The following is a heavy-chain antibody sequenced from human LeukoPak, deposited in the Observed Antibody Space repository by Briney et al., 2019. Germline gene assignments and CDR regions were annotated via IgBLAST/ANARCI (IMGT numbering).Heavy chain of an antibody. Sequence: PSETLSLTCTVSGGSISSYYWSWIRQPPGKGLEWIGYIYYSGSTNYNPSLKSRVTISVDTSKNQFSLKLSSVTAADTAVYYCARLPLEYFDLWGRGTLVTVSS. CDR3: ARLPLEYFDL. D-gene: IGHD1-1*01. V-gene: IGHV4-59*08. J-gene: IGHJ2*01. CDR1: GGSISSYY. CDR2: IYYSGST.